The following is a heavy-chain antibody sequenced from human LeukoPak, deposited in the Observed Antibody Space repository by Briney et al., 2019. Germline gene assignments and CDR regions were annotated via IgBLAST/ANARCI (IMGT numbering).Heavy chain of an antibody. CDR3: ARDGYSFGHDFDY. Sequence: PGGSLRLSCAASGFTFSSYWMPWVRHTPGKGLVWVSRIKGDGSSTSYADSVKGRFTISRDNAKNTLYLQMNSLGAEDTAVYYCARDGYSFGHDFDYWGQGTLVTVSS. J-gene: IGHJ4*02. D-gene: IGHD5-18*01. CDR2: IKGDGSST. CDR1: GFTFSSYW. V-gene: IGHV3-74*01.